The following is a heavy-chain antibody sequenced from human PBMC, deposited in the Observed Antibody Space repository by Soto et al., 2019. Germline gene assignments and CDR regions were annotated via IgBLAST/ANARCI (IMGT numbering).Heavy chain of an antibody. CDR2: ISYDGSNK. CDR3: ARELVLVVAAQPLDY. Sequence: PGGSLRLSCAASGFTFSSYAMHWVRQAPGKGLEWVAVISYDGSNKYYADSVKGRFTISRDNSKNTLYLQMNSLRAEDTAVYYCARELVLVVAAQPLDYWGQGTLVTVSS. CDR1: GFTFSSYA. D-gene: IGHD2-15*01. J-gene: IGHJ4*02. V-gene: IGHV3-30-3*01.